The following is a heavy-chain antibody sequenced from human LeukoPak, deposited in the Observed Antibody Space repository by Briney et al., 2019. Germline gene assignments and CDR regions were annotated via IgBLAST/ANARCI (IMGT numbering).Heavy chain of an antibody. CDR2: INPNSGGT. V-gene: IGHV1-2*02. D-gene: IGHD3-10*02. Sequence: ASVKVSCMASGYIYTGYYMHWVRQAPGQGLEWMGWINPNSGGTNYAQKFQGRVTMTRDTSISTAYMELSRLRSDDTAVYYCVRRFGMLGEFDYWAREPWSPSPQ. CDR3: VRRFGMLGEFDY. J-gene: IGHJ4*02. CDR1: GYIYTGYY.